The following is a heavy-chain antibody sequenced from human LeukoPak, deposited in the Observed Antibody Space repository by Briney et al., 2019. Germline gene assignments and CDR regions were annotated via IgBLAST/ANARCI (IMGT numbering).Heavy chain of an antibody. CDR2: IGISSNKI. Sequence: PGGSLRLSCAASGFTLRSYTMNWVRQAPGKGLEWVSSIGISSNKIYYADSVKGRFIISRDNAKNSLYLQMNSLRAEDTAVYYCARDPTQWLRYGYFDYWGQGILVTVSS. V-gene: IGHV3-21*01. D-gene: IGHD5-12*01. CDR1: GFTLRSYT. CDR3: ARDPTQWLRYGYFDY. J-gene: IGHJ4*02.